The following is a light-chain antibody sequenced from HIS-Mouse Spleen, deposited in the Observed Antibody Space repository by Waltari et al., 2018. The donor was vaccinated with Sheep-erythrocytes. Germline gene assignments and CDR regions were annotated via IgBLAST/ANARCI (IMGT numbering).Light chain of an antibody. CDR1: SSDVGSYNL. Sequence: QSALTQPASVSGSPGQSITISCTGTSSDVGSYNLVSWYQQHPGKAPKLTIYQGSKRPSGVSNRFSCSKSGSTAALTISGLQAEDEADYYCCSYAGSSTWVYDGGTKLTVL. V-gene: IGLV2-23*01. CDR3: CSYAGSSTWV. J-gene: IGLJ3*02. CDR2: QGS.